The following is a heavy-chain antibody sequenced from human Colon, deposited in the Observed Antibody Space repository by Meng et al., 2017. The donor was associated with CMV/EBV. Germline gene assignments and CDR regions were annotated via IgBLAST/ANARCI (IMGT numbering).Heavy chain of an antibody. CDR2: IRGSGTTT. D-gene: IGHD5-12*01. Sequence: GGSLRLSCAASGFTFSSYPMYWVRQAPGKGLEWVSGIRGSGTTTYYADSVKGRFTVSRDNSQNTLYLQMNSLRAEDTAVYYCARGVAPRTRGAFDIWGQGTMVTVSS. J-gene: IGHJ3*02. CDR1: GFTFSSYP. CDR3: ARGVAPRTRGAFDI. V-gene: IGHV3-23*01.